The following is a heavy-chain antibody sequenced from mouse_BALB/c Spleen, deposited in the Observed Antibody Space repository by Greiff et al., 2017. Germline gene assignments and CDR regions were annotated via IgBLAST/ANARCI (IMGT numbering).Heavy chain of an antibody. D-gene: IGHD4-1*01. CDR2: ISSGGSYT. CDR1: GFTFSSYA. CDR3: ASGTRYYAMDY. Sequence: EVQVVESGGGLVKPGGSLKLSCAASGFTFSSYAMSWVRQSPEKRLEWVAEISSGGSYTYYPDTVTGRFTISRDNAKNTLYLEMSSLRSEDTAMYYCASGTRYYAMDYWGQGTSVTVSS. J-gene: IGHJ4*01. V-gene: IGHV5-9-4*01.